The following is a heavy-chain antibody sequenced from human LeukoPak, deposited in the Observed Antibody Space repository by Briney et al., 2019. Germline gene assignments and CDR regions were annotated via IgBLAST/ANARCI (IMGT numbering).Heavy chain of an antibody. CDR1: GFTFSSYE. J-gene: IGHJ3*02. CDR2: IYSGGST. Sequence: GGSLRLSCAASGFTFSSYEMNWVRQAPGKGLEWVSIIYSGGSTFYADSVKGRFTISRDNSKNTLYLQMNSLRAEDTAVYYCARGGSYLSAFDIWGQGTMVAVSS. V-gene: IGHV3-53*01. CDR3: ARGGSYLSAFDI. D-gene: IGHD1-26*01.